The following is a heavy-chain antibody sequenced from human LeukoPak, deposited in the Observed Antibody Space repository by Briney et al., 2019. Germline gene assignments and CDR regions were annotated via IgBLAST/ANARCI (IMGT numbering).Heavy chain of an antibody. Sequence: QPGGSLRLSCAASGFTFSSYWMSWVRQAPGKGPEWVANIKQDGSEKYYVDSVKGRFTISRDNAKNSLYLQMNSLRAEDTAVYYCARDEYFWSGYYTDYWGQGTLVTVSS. J-gene: IGHJ4*02. CDR1: GFTFSSYW. V-gene: IGHV3-7*01. CDR2: IKQDGSEK. CDR3: ARDEYFWSGYYTDY. D-gene: IGHD3-3*01.